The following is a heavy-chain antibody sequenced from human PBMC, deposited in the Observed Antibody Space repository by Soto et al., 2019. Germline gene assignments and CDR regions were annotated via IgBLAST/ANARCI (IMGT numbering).Heavy chain of an antibody. CDR2: MNPNSGNT. Sequence: ASVKVSCKASGYTFTSYEINGGRQATGQGLEWMGWMNPNSGNTGYAKKFQGRVTMTRHPSISTAYMELSSLRSEDTAVYYCASRPLARVTTNYYYYGMDVWGQGTTVTVSS. J-gene: IGHJ6*02. CDR1: GYTFTSYE. V-gene: IGHV1-8*01. CDR3: ASRPLARVTTNYYYYGMDV. D-gene: IGHD4-17*01.